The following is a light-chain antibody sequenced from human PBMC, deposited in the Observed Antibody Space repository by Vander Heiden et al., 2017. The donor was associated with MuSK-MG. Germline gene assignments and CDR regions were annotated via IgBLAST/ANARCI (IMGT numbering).Light chain of an antibody. Sequence: QSALTQPASVSGSPGQSITISCTGTSSDVGGYHYVSWYQQHPGKAPKLMICDVSNRPSGVSNRFSGSKSGNTASLTISGLQAEDEADYYCSSYTSSNSYVFGTGTKVTVL. CDR3: SSYTSSNSYV. J-gene: IGLJ1*01. CDR1: SSDVGGYHY. CDR2: DVS. V-gene: IGLV2-14*03.